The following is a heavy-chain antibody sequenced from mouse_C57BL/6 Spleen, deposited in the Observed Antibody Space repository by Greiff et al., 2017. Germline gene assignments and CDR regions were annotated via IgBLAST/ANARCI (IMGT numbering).Heavy chain of an antibody. CDR2: FYPGSGNT. D-gene: IGHD1-1*01. Sequence: QVQLQQSGPELVKPGASVKISCKASGYSFTSYYINWVKQRPGQGLEWIGWFYPGSGNTKYNEKFKGKATLTAEKSSSTAYMQLSSLTSEDSAGYDCAAPITTLEAYYFDYWGQGTTLTVSS. CDR1: GYSFTSYY. V-gene: IGHV1-66*01. J-gene: IGHJ2*01. CDR3: AAPITTLEAYYFDY.